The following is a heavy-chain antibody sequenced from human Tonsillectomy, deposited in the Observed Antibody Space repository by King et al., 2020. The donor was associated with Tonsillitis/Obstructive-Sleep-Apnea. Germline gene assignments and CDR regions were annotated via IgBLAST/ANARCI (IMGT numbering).Heavy chain of an antibody. D-gene: IGHD3-22*01. CDR2: ISGDGGST. CDR1: GFTFDDYA. CDR3: AKDSSGYFYLDY. J-gene: IGHJ4*02. Sequence: VQLVESGGGVVQPGGSLRLSCAASGFTFDDYAMHWVRQAPGKGLEWVSLISGDGGSTYYADSVEGPFTISRDNSKNSLYLQMNSLRTEDTALYYCAKDSSGYFYLDYWGEGTRVTVSS. V-gene: IGHV3-43*02.